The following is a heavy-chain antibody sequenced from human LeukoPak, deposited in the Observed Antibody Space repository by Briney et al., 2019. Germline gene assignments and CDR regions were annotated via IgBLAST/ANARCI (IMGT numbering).Heavy chain of an antibody. D-gene: IGHD6-6*01. Sequence: ASVKVSCKASGYTFSSYGISWVRQAPGQGLEWMGWISTYNGYTNYTLKFQGRVTMTTDTSTSTAYLELRRLTSDDTAVYHCAKPYSSSAFDIWGQGTMVTVSS. CDR3: AKPYSSSAFDI. CDR1: GYTFSSYG. V-gene: IGHV1-18*01. CDR2: ISTYNGYT. J-gene: IGHJ3*02.